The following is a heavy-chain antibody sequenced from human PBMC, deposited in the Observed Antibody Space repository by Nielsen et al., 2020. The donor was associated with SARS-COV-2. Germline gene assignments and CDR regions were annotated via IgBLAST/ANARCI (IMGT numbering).Heavy chain of an antibody. CDR1: GFTFGDAI. Sequence: GESLKISCAASGFTFGDAIIHWVRQASGKGLEWVGRIRSKTNNYETSYAASVKGRFTIPRDESKNMAYLQMSRLKTDDTAVYYCKHYYDMDVWGQGTTVTVSS. V-gene: IGHV3-73*01. CDR2: IRSKTNNYET. J-gene: IGHJ6*02. D-gene: IGHD2-21*01. CDR3: KHYYDMDV.